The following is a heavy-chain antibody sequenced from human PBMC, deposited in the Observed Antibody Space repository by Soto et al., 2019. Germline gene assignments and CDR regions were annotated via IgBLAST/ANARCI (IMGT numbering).Heavy chain of an antibody. CDR2: IIPIFGTA. Sequence: QVQLVQSGAEVKKPGSSVKVSCKASGGTFSSYAISWVRQAPGQGLEWMGGIIPIFGTANYAQKFQGRVTITADESTSTAYMELGSLRSEDTAVYYCARDIVLVPAAPSYYYYYCGMDVWGQGTTVTVSS. V-gene: IGHV1-69*12. J-gene: IGHJ6*02. CDR1: GGTFSSYA. D-gene: IGHD2-2*01. CDR3: ARDIVLVPAAPSYYYYYCGMDV.